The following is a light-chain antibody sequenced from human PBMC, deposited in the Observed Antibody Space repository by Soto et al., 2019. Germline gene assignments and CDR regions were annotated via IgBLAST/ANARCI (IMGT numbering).Light chain of an antibody. CDR3: QPRGNWHLT. J-gene: IGKJ4*01. Sequence: EIVLTQSPATLSLSPGERATLSCRASQSVDSYLTWYQQRPGQAPRLLIYDVSKRATGIPVRSSGSGSGSDFSFAISTLATADVAIYYGQPRGNWHLTVGGATKVEIK. CDR2: DVS. CDR1: QSVDSY. V-gene: IGKV3-11*01.